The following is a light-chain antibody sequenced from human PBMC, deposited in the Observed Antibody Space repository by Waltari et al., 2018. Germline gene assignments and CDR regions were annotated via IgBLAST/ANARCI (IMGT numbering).Light chain of an antibody. CDR3: MQGIQLPFT. J-gene: IGKJ3*01. V-gene: IGKV2-29*03. Sequence: DTVMTQSPLFLSVTPGQPAPISCKSSQSLLHTDGKTQLFWYLQKPGQSPQLLIYEASNRFSGVPERFSGSGSGTDFTLTISRVEAEDVGVYYCMQGIQLPFTFGPGTKVDI. CDR1: QSLLHTDGKTQ. CDR2: EAS.